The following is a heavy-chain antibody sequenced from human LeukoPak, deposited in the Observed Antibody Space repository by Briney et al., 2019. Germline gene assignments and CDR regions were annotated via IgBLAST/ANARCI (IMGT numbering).Heavy chain of an antibody. D-gene: IGHD4-17*01. Sequence: GGSLRLSCAASGFTFSSYSMNWVRQAPGKGLEWGSYISGSSSTIYYADSVKGRFTISRDNSKNTLYLQMNSLRAEDTAVYYCARVRYGDLTFDYWGQGTLVTVSS. J-gene: IGHJ4*02. V-gene: IGHV3-48*01. CDR3: ARVRYGDLTFDY. CDR1: GFTFSSYS. CDR2: ISGSSSTI.